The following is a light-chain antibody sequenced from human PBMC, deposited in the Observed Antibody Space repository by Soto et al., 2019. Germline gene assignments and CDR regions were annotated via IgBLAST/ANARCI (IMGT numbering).Light chain of an antibody. CDR2: DVS. V-gene: IGLV2-14*03. Sequence: QSVLTQPASVSESPGQSITISCTGTSSDVGGYNYVSWYQHHPGKAPKLMIYDVSNRPSGVSNRFSGSKSGNTASLTISGLQADDEADYYCSSYTGSSTLYVFGTGTQLTVL. J-gene: IGLJ1*01. CDR1: SSDVGGYNY. CDR3: SSYTGSSTLYV.